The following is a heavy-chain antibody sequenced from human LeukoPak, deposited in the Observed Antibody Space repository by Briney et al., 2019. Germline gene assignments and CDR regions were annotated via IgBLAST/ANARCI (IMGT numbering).Heavy chain of an antibody. D-gene: IGHD2-2*01. CDR2: IDPSDSYT. CDR3: ARRYCSSTSCYPNYYYYGMDV. Sequence: GESLKISCKGSGYSFTSYWISWVRQMPGKGLEWMGRIDPSDSYTNYSPSFQGHVTISADKSISTAYLQWSSLKASDTAMYYCARRYCSSTSCYPNYYYYGMDVWGQGTTVTVSS. V-gene: IGHV5-10-1*01. CDR1: GYSFTSYW. J-gene: IGHJ6*02.